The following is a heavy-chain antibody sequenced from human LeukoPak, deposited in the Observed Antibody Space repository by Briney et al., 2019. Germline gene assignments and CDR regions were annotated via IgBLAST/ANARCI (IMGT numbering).Heavy chain of an antibody. CDR3: ARGRGSSGWWDY. J-gene: IGHJ4*02. D-gene: IGHD6-19*01. CDR1: GDSFSDFSYY. CDR2: IHYTGST. V-gene: IGHV4-39*01. Sequence: PSETLSLTCTVSGDSFSDFSYYWGWIRQPPGKGLEWIGSIHYTGSTYYNPSLKSRVTISVDTSKNQFSLKLSSVTAADTAVYYCARGRGSSGWWDYWGQGTLVTVSS.